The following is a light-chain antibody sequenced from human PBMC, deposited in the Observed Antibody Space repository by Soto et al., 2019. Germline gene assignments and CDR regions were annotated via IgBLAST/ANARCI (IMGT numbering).Light chain of an antibody. J-gene: IGKJ5*01. CDR1: QSVSSN. Sequence: MVLTQSPATLSVSVRERCPFFFSASQSVSSNLAWYQQKPGQAPRLLIYGASTRATGIPARFSGSGSGTEFTLTISSLQSEDFAVYYCQQRSNWPSITFGQGTRLEIK. V-gene: IGKV3-15*01. CDR3: QQRSNWPSIT. CDR2: GAS.